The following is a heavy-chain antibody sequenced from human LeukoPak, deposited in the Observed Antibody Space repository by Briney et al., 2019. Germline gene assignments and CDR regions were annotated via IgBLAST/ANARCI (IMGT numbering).Heavy chain of an antibody. D-gene: IGHD1-26*01. V-gene: IGHV1-2*02. J-gene: IGHJ5*02. CDR1: GYTFTGYY. CDR3: ARDLNPIVGAEWFWFDP. Sequence: EASVKVSCKASGYTFTGYYMHWVRQAPGQGLEWMGWINPNSGGTNYAQKFQGRVTMTRDTSISTAYMELSRLRSDDTAVYYCARDLNPIVGAEWFWFDPWGQGTLVTVSS. CDR2: INPNSGGT.